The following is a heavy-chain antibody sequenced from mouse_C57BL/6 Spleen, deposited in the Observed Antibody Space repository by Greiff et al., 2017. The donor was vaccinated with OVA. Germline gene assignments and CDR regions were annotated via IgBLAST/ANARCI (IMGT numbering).Heavy chain of an antibody. V-gene: IGHV1-26*01. CDR1: GYTFTDYY. D-gene: IGHD2-5*01. J-gene: IGHJ4*01. Sequence: ELQLQQSGPELVKPGASVKISCKASGYTFTDYYMNWVKQSHGKSLEWIGDINPNNGGTSYNQKFKGKATLTVDKSSSTAYMELRSLTSEDSAVYYCARDSNLYYYAMDYWGQGTSVTVSS. CDR3: ARDSNLYYYAMDY. CDR2: INPNNGGT.